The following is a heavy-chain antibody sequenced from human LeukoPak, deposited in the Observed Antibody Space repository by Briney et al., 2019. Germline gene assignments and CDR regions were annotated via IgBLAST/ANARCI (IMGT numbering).Heavy chain of an antibody. V-gene: IGHV4-39*01. Sequence: PSETLSLTCTVSGGSLSSSSYYWGWIRQPPGKGLEWIGSIYYSGSTYYNPSRKSRVTISVDTSKNQFSLKLSSVTAADTAVYYCAKLNFRFYFDSWGQGTLVTVSS. CDR2: IYYSGST. CDR3: AKLNFRFYFDS. D-gene: IGHD1-20*01. J-gene: IGHJ4*02. CDR1: GGSLSSSSYY.